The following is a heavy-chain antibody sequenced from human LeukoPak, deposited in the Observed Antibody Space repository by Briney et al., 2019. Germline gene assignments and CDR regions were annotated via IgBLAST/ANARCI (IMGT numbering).Heavy chain of an antibody. J-gene: IGHJ6*03. Sequence: SETLSLTCAVSGYSISSGYYWGWIRQPPGKGLEWIGSIYHSGSTYYNPSLKSRVTISVDASKNQFSLKLSSVTAADTAVYYCASSYSSRTQNYYYYYMDVWGKGTTVTVSS. V-gene: IGHV4-38-2*01. CDR3: ASSYSSRTQNYYYYYMDV. CDR2: IYHSGST. D-gene: IGHD2-15*01. CDR1: GYSISSGYY.